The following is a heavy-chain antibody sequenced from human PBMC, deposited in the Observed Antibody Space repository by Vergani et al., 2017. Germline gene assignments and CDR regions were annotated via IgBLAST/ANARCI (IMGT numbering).Heavy chain of an antibody. CDR3: ARAYGRYDWFDY. Sequence: EVQLVESGGDLVQPGGSLRLSCTASGFIFGSYWMSWVRQAPGKGLEWVSGISGSGGNTYYANSVKGRVTISRDNSKNTLYLQMNSLRVEDTAVYYCARAYGRYDWFDYWGQRTLVTVSS. J-gene: IGHJ4*01. V-gene: IGHV3-23*04. D-gene: IGHD1-20*01. CDR1: GFIFGSYW. CDR2: ISGSGGNT.